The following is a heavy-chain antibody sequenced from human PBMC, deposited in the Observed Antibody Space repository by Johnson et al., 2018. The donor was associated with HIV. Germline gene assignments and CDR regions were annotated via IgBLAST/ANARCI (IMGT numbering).Heavy chain of an antibody. Sequence: VQLVESGGGLIQPGGSLRLSCVASGFTVSYNYMNWVRQAPGKGLEWVSVIYSGGNTFYADSVQGRFTISRDNSKNTLDLHMNSLRVEDTAVYYCARGYGDYSDFFDVWGQGTIVTVSS. CDR2: IYSGGNT. CDR1: GFTVSYNY. J-gene: IGHJ3*01. CDR3: ARGYGDYSDFFDV. D-gene: IGHD4-17*01. V-gene: IGHV3-53*01.